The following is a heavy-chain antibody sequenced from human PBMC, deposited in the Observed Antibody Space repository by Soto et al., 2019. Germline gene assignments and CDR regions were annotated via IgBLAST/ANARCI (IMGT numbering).Heavy chain of an antibody. J-gene: IGHJ3*02. CDR3: AKDGSGYCSGGSCYPYAFDI. CDR2: IRGSGGST. D-gene: IGHD2-15*01. V-gene: IGHV3-23*01. Sequence: EVQLLESGGGLVQPGGSLRLSCAASGFTFSSYAMSWVRQAPGKGLEWVSAIRGSGGSTCYADSVKGRFTISRDNSKNTLYLQMNSLRAEDTAVYYCAKDGSGYCSGGSCYPYAFDIWGQGTMVTVSS. CDR1: GFTFSSYA.